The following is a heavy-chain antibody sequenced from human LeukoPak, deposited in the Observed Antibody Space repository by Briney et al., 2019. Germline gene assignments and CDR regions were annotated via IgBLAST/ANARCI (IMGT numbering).Heavy chain of an antibody. CDR3: AKDQYYGSGSYQDY. Sequence: GGSLRLSCAASGFTFSSYSMNWVRQAPGKGLEWVSSISSSSSYIYYADSVKGRFTISRDNSKNTLYLQMNSLRAEDTAVYYCAKDQYYGSGSYQDYWGQGTLVTVSS. J-gene: IGHJ4*02. CDR1: GFTFSSYS. V-gene: IGHV3-21*01. CDR2: ISSSSSYI. D-gene: IGHD3-10*01.